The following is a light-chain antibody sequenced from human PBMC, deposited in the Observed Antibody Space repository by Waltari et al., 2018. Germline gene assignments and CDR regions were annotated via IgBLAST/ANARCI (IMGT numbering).Light chain of an antibody. Sequence: EIVLTQSPGTLSLSPGERGTLSCRASQSVGRSLCWYRQKHAQAPRLLIYDASTRATGTPDRFSGGGSGTDFSLTISRLEPEDFAVYYCQMYVRLPVTFGQGTKVEI. J-gene: IGKJ1*01. CDR2: DAS. CDR1: QSVGRS. V-gene: IGKV3-20*01. CDR3: QMYVRLPVT.